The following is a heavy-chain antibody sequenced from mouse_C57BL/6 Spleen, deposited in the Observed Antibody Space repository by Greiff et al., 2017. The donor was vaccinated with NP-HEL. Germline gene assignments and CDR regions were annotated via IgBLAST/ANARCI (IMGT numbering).Heavy chain of an antibody. CDR2: ISSGSSTI. CDR1: GFTFSDYG. J-gene: IGHJ4*01. D-gene: IGHD1-1*01. V-gene: IGHV5-17*01. Sequence: DVKLVESGGGLVKPGGSLKLSCAASGFTFSDYGMHWVRQAPEKGLEWVAYISSGSSTIYYADTVKGRFTISRDNAKNTLFLQMTSLRSEDTAMYYCARPFYNYGSSYYFDYWGQGTSDTVSS. CDR3: ARPFYNYGSSYYFDY.